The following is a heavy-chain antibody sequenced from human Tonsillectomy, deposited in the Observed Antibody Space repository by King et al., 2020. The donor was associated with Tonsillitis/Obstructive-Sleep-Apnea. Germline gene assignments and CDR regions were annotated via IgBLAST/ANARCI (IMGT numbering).Heavy chain of an antibody. CDR2: IWYDGSNK. Sequence: QLVQSGGGVVQPGRSLRLSCAASGFTFSSYGMHWVRQAPGKGLEWVAVIWYDGSNKYYADSVKGRFTTSRDNPKNTLYLQMNSLRAEDTAVYYCARGSVSSHYDFWSGYYTFDYWGQGTLVTVSS. V-gene: IGHV3-33*01. J-gene: IGHJ4*02. CDR3: ARGSVSSHYDFWSGYYTFDY. CDR1: GFTFSSYG. D-gene: IGHD3-3*01.